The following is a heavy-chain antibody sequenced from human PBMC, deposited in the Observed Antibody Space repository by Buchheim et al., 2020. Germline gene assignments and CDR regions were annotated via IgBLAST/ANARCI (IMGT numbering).Heavy chain of an antibody. CDR1: GFTFSRHW. J-gene: IGHJ4*02. V-gene: IGHV3-7*01. Sequence: EVQVVESGGGLVQPGGSLRLSCAASGFTFSRHWMIWVRQAPGKGLEGVASINEDGSDKYYVDSVKGRFTISRDNAKNSLFLQINSLRAEDTALYYCATGSVDYWGQGT. CDR2: INEDGSDK. CDR3: ATGSVDY. D-gene: IGHD3-10*01.